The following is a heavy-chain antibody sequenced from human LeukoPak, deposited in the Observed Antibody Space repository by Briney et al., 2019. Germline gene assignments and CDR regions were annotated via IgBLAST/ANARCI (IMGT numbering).Heavy chain of an antibody. D-gene: IGHD6-13*01. CDR3: ARAQDGYSSSWYIDY. CDR1: GGSISSYY. J-gene: IGHJ4*02. V-gene: IGHV4-59*01. CDR2: IYYSGST. Sequence: SETLSLTCTVSGGSISSYYWSWIRQPPGKGLEWIGYIYYSGSTNYNPSLKSRVTISVDTSKNQFSLKLSSVTAADTAVYYCARAQDGYSSSWYIDYWAREPWSPSPQ.